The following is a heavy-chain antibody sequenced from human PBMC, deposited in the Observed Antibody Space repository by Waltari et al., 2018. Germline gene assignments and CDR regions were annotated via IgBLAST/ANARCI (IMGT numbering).Heavy chain of an antibody. D-gene: IGHD3-10*01. V-gene: IGHV3-9*01. Sequence: EVQLVESGGGLVQPGRSLRLSCAASGFTFDDYAMPWVRQAPGKGLEWVSGISWNSGSIGYADSVKGRFTISRDNAKNSLYLQMNSLRAEDTALYYCAKDIASPSMIGGSGYIWGQGTMVTVSS. CDR1: GFTFDDYA. CDR3: AKDIASPSMIGGSGYI. J-gene: IGHJ3*02. CDR2: ISWNSGSI.